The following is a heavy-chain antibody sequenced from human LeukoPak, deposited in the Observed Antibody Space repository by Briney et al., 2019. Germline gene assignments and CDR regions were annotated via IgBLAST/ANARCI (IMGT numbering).Heavy chain of an antibody. D-gene: IGHD1-1*01. J-gene: IGHJ4*02. CDR3: ARDKIEGPTKLDY. CDR1: GFTFSSYW. V-gene: IGHV3-7*01. Sequence: PGGSLRLSCAASGFTFSSYWMSWVRQAPGKGLEWVANIKQDDSEKYYVDSLKGRFTISRDNAKNSLYLQMNSLRAEDTAVYYCARDKIEGPTKLDYWGQGILVTVSS. CDR2: IKQDDSEK.